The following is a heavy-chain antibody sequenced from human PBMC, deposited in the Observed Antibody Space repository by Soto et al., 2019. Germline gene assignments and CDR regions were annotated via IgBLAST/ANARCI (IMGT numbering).Heavy chain of an antibody. CDR3: ARTRLNRGDYGQHYFDY. V-gene: IGHV1-69*13. Sequence: SVKVSCKASGGTFSSYAISWVRQATGQWLEWMGGIIPIFGTANYAQKFQGRVTITADESTSTAYIELSSLRSEDTAVYYCARTRLNRGDYGQHYFDYWGQGTLVTVSS. CDR1: GGTFSSYA. D-gene: IGHD4-17*01. J-gene: IGHJ4*02. CDR2: IIPIFGTA.